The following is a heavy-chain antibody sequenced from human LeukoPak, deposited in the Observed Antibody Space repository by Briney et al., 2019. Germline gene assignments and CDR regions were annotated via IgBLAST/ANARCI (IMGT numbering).Heavy chain of an antibody. CDR3: ARGGYSYGEFDY. D-gene: IGHD5-18*01. CDR1: GYTFTGYY. J-gene: IGHJ4*02. V-gene: IGHV1-2*06. CDR2: INPNSGGT. Sequence: ASVKISCKASGYTFTGYYMHWVRQAPGQGLEWMGRINPNSGGTNYAQKFQGRVTMTRDTSISTAYMELSRLRSDDTAVYYCARGGYSYGEFDYWGQGTLVTVSS.